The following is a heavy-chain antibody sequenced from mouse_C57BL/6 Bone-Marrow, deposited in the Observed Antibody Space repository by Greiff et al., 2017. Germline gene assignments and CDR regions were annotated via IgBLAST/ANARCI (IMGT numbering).Heavy chain of an antibody. D-gene: IGHD1-1*01. J-gene: IGHJ4*01. CDR3: ARKEEDYYGSSYNYAMDY. CDR1: GYTFTSYW. Sequence: QVQLQQPGAELVRPGTSVKLSCKASGYTFTSYWMHWVKQRPGQGLEWIGVIDPSDSYTNYNQKFKGKATLTVDTSSSTAYMQRSSLTSEDSAVYYCARKEEDYYGSSYNYAMDYWGQGTSVTVSS. V-gene: IGHV1-59*01. CDR2: IDPSDSYT.